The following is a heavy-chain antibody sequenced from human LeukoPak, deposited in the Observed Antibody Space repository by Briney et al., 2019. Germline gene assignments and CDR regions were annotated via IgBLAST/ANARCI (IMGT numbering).Heavy chain of an antibody. J-gene: IGHJ6*03. CDR2: INHSGST. D-gene: IGHD6-13*01. CDR1: GGSFSGYY. Sequence: SETLSLTCAVYGGSFSGYYWSWIRQPPGKGLEWIGEINHSGSTNYNPSLKSRVTISVDTSKNQFSLKLSSVTAADTAVYYCARGWRRGRPPYSKPLDYYMDVWGKGTTVTVSS. V-gene: IGHV4-34*01. CDR3: ARGWRRGRPPYSKPLDYYMDV.